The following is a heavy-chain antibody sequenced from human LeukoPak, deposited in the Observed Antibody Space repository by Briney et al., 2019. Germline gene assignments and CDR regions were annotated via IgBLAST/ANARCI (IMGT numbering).Heavy chain of an antibody. D-gene: IGHD3-10*01. Sequence: SVKVSCKASGGTFSSYAISWVRQAPGQGLEWMGGNIPIFGTANYAQKFQGRVTITADKSTSTAYMELSSLRSEDTAVYYRARSGGPGDAFDIWGQGTMVTVSS. J-gene: IGHJ3*02. CDR1: GGTFSSYA. V-gene: IGHV1-69*06. CDR2: NIPIFGTA. CDR3: ARSGGPGDAFDI.